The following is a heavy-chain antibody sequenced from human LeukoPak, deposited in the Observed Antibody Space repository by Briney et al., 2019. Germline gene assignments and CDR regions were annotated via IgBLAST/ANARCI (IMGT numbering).Heavy chain of an antibody. CDR1: GYTFTSYG. CDR3: ARDRPRIAAAVFYDAFDI. J-gene: IGHJ3*02. CDR2: ISAYNGNT. V-gene: IGHV1-18*01. D-gene: IGHD6-13*01. Sequence: ASVKVSCKASGYTFTSYGISWVRQAPGQGLEWMGWISAYNGNTNYAQKLQGRVTMTTDTSTSTAYMELRSLRSDDTAVYYCARDRPRIAAAVFYDAFDIWGQGTMVTVSS.